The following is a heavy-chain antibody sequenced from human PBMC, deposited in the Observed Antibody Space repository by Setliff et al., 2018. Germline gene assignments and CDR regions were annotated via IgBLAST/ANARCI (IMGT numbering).Heavy chain of an antibody. J-gene: IGHJ3*02. CDR1: GFTFSTYW. CDR2: IKQDGSEK. V-gene: IGHV3-7*01. CDR3: AKDRQGATFVDAFDI. D-gene: IGHD2-15*01. Sequence: PGGSLRLSCAASGFTFSTYWMSWVRQAPGKGLEWVANIKQDGSEKYYVDSVKGRFSISRDNAKNSLYLQMNSLRAEDTAVYYCAKDRQGATFVDAFDIWGQGTMVTVSS.